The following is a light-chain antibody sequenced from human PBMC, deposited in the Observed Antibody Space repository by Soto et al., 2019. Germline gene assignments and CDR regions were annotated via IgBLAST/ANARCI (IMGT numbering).Light chain of an antibody. CDR3: SAWDDSLSRPV. CDR1: GSNIGSNT. V-gene: IGLV1-44*01. CDR2: FND. J-gene: IGLJ3*02. Sequence: QSVLTQPPLASGAPGQRVTFSCSGSGSNIGSNTVNWYQQVPGAAPKLLIYFNDQRPSGVPDRFSGSKSGTSASLAISGLQPDDEADYSCSAWDDSLSRPVFGGGTKVTVL.